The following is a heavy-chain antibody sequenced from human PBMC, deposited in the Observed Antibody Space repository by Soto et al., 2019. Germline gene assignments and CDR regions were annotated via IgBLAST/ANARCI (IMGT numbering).Heavy chain of an antibody. D-gene: IGHD2-2*01. CDR1: GDTFSSYA. Sequence: KASWRAAGDTFSSYATSCVRKAPGQGLEWMGGIIPIFGTANYAQKFQGRVTITADESTSTAYMELSSLRSEDTAVYYCARVPWNSAVVPAAPRIYYYVMDFWGQGTTVTVS. CDR2: IIPIFGTA. J-gene: IGHJ6*02. CDR3: ARVPWNSAVVPAAPRIYYYVMDF. V-gene: IGHV1-69*01.